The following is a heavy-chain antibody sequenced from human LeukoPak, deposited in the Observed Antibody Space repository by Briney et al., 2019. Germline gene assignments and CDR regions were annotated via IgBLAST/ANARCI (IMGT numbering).Heavy chain of an antibody. CDR1: GFTFSSHA. J-gene: IGHJ2*01. Sequence: GGSLRLSCAASGFTFSSHAMGWVRQAPGKGLEWVSAINGSGSSTYYADSVKGRVSISRDNSKNTLYLQMNSLRVEDTALYYCARDFWDDFEYFDLWGRGTLVTVSS. D-gene: IGHD3-3*01. V-gene: IGHV3-23*01. CDR2: INGSGSST. CDR3: ARDFWDDFEYFDL.